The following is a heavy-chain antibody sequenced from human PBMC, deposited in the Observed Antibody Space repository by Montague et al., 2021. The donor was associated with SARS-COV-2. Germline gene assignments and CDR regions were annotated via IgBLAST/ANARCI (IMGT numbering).Heavy chain of an antibody. J-gene: IGHJ3*02. V-gene: IGHV3-30-3*01. CDR1: GFTFSSYA. D-gene: IGHD1-26*01. CDR3: ARDPDSGSYSSDAFDI. CDR2: ISYDGSNK. Sequence: SLRLSCAASGFTFSSYAMHWVRQAPGKGLEWVAVISYDGSNKYYADSVKGRFTISRDNPKNTLYLQMNSLRAEDTAVYYCARDPDSGSYSSDAFDIWGQGTMVTVSS.